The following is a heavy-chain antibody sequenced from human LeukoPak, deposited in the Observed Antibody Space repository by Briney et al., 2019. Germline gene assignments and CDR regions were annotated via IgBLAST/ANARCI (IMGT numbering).Heavy chain of an antibody. D-gene: IGHD2-2*01. CDR2: ISGSDGST. V-gene: IGHV3-23*01. Sequence: GGSRRLSCAASGFTFSSYAMTWVRQAPDKGLEWVSAISGSDGSTYYADSVKGRFTISRDDSQNTLYLQMNSLSAEDTAVYYCAKVETSGGANCYALDYWGQGTLVTVSS. J-gene: IGHJ4*02. CDR1: GFTFSSYA. CDR3: AKVETSGGANCYALDY.